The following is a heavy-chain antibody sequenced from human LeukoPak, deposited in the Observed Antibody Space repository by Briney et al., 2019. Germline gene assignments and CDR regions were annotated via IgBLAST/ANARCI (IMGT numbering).Heavy chain of an antibody. Sequence: GASVKVSCKASGYTFTGYYLHWVRQAPGQGLEWMGWINPNSGGTNYAQKFQGRVTMTRDTSISTAYMELSRLRSDDTAVYYCAALIDILTGSYYFDYWGQGTLVTVSS. J-gene: IGHJ4*02. CDR2: INPNSGGT. CDR3: AALIDILTGSYYFDY. D-gene: IGHD3-9*01. V-gene: IGHV1-2*02. CDR1: GYTFTGYY.